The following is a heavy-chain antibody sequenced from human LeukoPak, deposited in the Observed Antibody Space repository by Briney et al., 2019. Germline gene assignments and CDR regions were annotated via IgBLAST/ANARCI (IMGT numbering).Heavy chain of an antibody. CDR1: GGSFSGYY. CDR2: INHSGST. V-gene: IGHV4-34*01. J-gene: IGHJ4*02. D-gene: IGHD1-26*01. Sequence: PSETLSLTCAVYGGSFSGYYWSWIRQPPGKGLEWIGEINHSGSTNYNPSLKSRVTISVDTSKNQFSLKLSSVTAADTAVYYCATQGGWGGAASLFQYWGQGTLVTVSS. CDR3: ATQGGWGGAASLFQY.